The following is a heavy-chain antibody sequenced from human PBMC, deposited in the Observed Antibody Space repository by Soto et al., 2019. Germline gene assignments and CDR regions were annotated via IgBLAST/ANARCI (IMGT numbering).Heavy chain of an antibody. D-gene: IGHD6-6*01. Sequence: PGESLKISCKGSGYSFNDNWIAWVRQKPGRGLEWMGVIDPDDSDTRYSPSFQGQVTFSADKSISTAFMHWRSLEASDTAIYFCARQGHGSSSDFDSWGQGTLVTVSS. CDR2: IDPDDSDT. CDR1: GYSFNDNW. CDR3: ARQGHGSSSDFDS. V-gene: IGHV5-51*01. J-gene: IGHJ4*02.